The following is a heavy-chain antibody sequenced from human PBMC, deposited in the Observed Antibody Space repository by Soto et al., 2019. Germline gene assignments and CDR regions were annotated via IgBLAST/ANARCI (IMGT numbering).Heavy chain of an antibody. CDR3: ARRHYGYEFFDY. CDR1: GGSISSGGYY. V-gene: IGHV4-31*03. CDR2: IYYSGST. D-gene: IGHD5-18*01. Sequence: QVQLQESGPGLVKPSQTLSLTCTVSGGSISSGGYYWSWIRQHPGKGLEWIGYIYYSGSTYYNPSRKSGVTISVDTSKNQFSLKLSSVTAADTAVYYCARRHYGYEFFDYWGQGTLVTVSS. J-gene: IGHJ4*02.